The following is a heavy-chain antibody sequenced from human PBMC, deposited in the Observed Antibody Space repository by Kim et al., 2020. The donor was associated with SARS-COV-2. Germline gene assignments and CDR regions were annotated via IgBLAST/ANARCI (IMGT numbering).Heavy chain of an antibody. D-gene: IGHD6-19*01. V-gene: IGHV2-5*02. J-gene: IGHJ4*02. CDR1: GFSLNSNAVG. CDR3: VHKGGGGWNYFDF. Sequence: SGPTLVKPTQTLTLTCTYSGFSLNSNAVGVGWIRQSPGEAPEWLALIYWDDEKRYNPSLKNRVTITKDNSKTEVVLTMTNMDPVDTGTYYCVHKGGGGWNYFDFWGQGILVTVSS. CDR2: IYWDDEK.